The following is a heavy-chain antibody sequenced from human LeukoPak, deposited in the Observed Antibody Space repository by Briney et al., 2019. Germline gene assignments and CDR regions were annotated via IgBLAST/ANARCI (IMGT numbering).Heavy chain of an antibody. D-gene: IGHD4-11*01. Sequence: GGSLRLSCAASGFTFSSYGMHWVRQAPGKGLEWVAVIWYDGSNKYYADSVKGRFTISRDNSKNTLYLKMNSLRAEDTAVYYCARVWSDDYSNRDYYGMDVWGQGTTVTVSS. CDR2: IWYDGSNK. V-gene: IGHV3-33*01. CDR1: GFTFSSYG. J-gene: IGHJ6*02. CDR3: ARVWSDDYSNRDYYGMDV.